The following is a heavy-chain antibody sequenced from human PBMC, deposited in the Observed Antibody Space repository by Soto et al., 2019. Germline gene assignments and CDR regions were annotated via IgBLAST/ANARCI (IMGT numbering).Heavy chain of an antibody. CDR2: IYPGDSHT. Sequence: PGESLKISCKGSGYSFTSYWIGWVRQMPGKGLEWMGIIYPGDSHTKYSPSFQGQVTISADKSISTAYLQWGGLKASDTAIYYCARQGYCSTTACYTVDYWGQGTLVTVSS. D-gene: IGHD2-2*02. CDR1: GYSFTSYW. V-gene: IGHV5-51*01. CDR3: ARQGYCSTTACYTVDY. J-gene: IGHJ4*02.